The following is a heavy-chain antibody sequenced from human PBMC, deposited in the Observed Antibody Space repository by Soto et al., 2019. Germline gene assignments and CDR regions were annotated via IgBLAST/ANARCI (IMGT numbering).Heavy chain of an antibody. Sequence: SETLSLTCNASGGSITSSGSAWGWIRQSPGKGLEWIGTIDYSGSTYYIPSLKSRVTISVDTSKNRVSLNLTSLTAADTAIYYCARATWYSEYWGQGTLVTVSS. CDR1: GGSITSSGSA. D-gene: IGHD5-12*01. V-gene: IGHV4-39*07. CDR3: ARATWYSEY. CDR2: IDYSGST. J-gene: IGHJ4*02.